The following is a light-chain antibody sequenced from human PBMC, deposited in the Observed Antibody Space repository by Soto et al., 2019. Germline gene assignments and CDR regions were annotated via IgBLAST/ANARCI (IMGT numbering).Light chain of an antibody. CDR3: QQYGSSLPIT. Sequence: EIVLTHSPTTLSLSPGSRSTLSCRASQSVSSSYLAWYQQRPRQAPRLLIYGASSRAPGIPDRFSGSGSGTDFTLTISRLEPQDFAVYYCQQYGSSLPITFGQGTRLEIK. CDR1: QSVSSSY. CDR2: GAS. J-gene: IGKJ5*01. V-gene: IGKV3-20*01.